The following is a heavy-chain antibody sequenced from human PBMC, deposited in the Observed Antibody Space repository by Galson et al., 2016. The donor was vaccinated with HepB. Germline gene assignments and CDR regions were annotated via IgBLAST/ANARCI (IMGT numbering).Heavy chain of an antibody. D-gene: IGHD5-18*01. CDR3: ARGTYSYGYY. V-gene: IGHV3-30*04. CDR2: ISYDVSSK. J-gene: IGHJ4*02. Sequence: SLRLSCAASGFTFSSYPLHWVRQAPGEGLEWVALISYDVSSKYYADSVKGRSTISRDNSKNTLYLQMNSLRAEDTAVYYCARGTYSYGYYWGQGTLVTVSS. CDR1: GFTFSSYP.